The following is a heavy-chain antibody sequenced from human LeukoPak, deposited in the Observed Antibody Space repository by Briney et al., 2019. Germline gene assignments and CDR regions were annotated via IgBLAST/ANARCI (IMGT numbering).Heavy chain of an antibody. Sequence: SSVKVSCKASGGTFSSYAISWVRQAPGQGLEWMGRIIPIFGTANYAQKFQGRVTITTDESTSTAYMELSSLRSEDTAVYYCATSRDGYKFGKWTLIDYWGQGTLDTVSS. CDR2: IIPIFGTA. CDR1: GGTFSSYA. CDR3: ATSRDGYKFGKWTLIDY. J-gene: IGHJ4*02. D-gene: IGHD5-24*01. V-gene: IGHV1-69*05.